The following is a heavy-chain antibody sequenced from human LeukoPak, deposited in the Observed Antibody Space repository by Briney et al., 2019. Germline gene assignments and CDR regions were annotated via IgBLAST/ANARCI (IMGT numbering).Heavy chain of an antibody. D-gene: IGHD6-13*01. Sequence: ASVKVSCKASGYTFTSYGVTWVRQAPAQGLEGMGWVSCYNGDTHYPQNLQGRVTMTIATSTSTLYMELRSLISDDTAVYFCARDRHSGYSSIWYDHWGQGTLVTVAS. CDR2: VSCYNGDT. CDR3: ARDRHSGYSSIWYDH. CDR1: GYTFTSYG. J-gene: IGHJ5*02. V-gene: IGHV1-18*01.